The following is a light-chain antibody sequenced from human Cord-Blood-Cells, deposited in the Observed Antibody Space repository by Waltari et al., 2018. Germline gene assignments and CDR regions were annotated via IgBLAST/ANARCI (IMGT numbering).Light chain of an antibody. J-gene: IGLJ2*01. V-gene: IGLV2-14*01. Sequence: QSAMTQPASVSGSPGQSITISCTGTSSDVGGYNYVPWYQQHPCKAPKLMIYDVSNRPSGVSNRFSGSKSGNTASLTISGLQAEDEADYYCSSYTSSSTVVFGGGTKLTVL. CDR3: SSYTSSSTVV. CDR1: SSDVGGYNY. CDR2: DVS.